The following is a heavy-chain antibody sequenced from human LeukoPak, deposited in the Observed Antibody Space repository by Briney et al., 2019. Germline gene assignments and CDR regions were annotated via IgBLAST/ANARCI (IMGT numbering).Heavy chain of an antibody. J-gene: IGHJ4*02. CDR3: VRDLDLGGYSSFVS. D-gene: IGHD4-23*01. V-gene: IGHV3-74*03. Sequence: PGGSLRLSCAAPGFTSSTYFWMHWVRQPPGKGLRWVSRRRSDGGNSAYADFVRGRFTISRDNAKNTLYLQIKSLRAEDMAVYYCVRDLDLGGYSSFVSWGQGTLVTVSS. CDR1: GFTSSTYFW. CDR2: RRSDGGNS.